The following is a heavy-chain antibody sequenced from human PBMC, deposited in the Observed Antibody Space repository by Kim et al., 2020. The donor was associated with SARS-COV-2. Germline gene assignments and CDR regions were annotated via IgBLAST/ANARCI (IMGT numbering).Heavy chain of an antibody. V-gene: IGHV3-33*01. Sequence: GGSLRLSCAASGFTFSSYGMHWVRQAPGKGLEWVAVIWYDGSNKYYADSVKGRFTISRDNSKNTLYLQMNSLRAEDTAVYYCARERCSGGSCYGAFDIWGQGTMVTVSS. D-gene: IGHD2-15*01. J-gene: IGHJ3*02. CDR1: GFTFSSYG. CDR2: IWYDGSNK. CDR3: ARERCSGGSCYGAFDI.